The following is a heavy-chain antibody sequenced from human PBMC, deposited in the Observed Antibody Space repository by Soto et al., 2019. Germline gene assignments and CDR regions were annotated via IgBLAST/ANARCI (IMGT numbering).Heavy chain of an antibody. V-gene: IGHV3-23*01. J-gene: IGHJ6*02. CDR3: SKVKPYYFYSSGFFPLSHRDYDFYYGMDV. CDR2: ISGRGTTT. CDR1: GFTFSNYA. D-gene: IGHD3-22*01. Sequence: GGSLRLSCAASGFTFSNYAMSWVRQAPGKGLEWVSVISGRGTTTYYSDSVKGRFTISRDSSKNTLYLQMSSLRAEDTAVYYCSKVKPYYFYSSGFFPLSHRDYDFYYGMDVWGQGTTVTVSS.